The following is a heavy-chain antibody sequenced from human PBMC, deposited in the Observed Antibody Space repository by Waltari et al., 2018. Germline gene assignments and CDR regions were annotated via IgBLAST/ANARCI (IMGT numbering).Heavy chain of an antibody. Sequence: DVQVVQSGGGLVQPGRSRRLSCTGSGFTFGDSPLSWFRQGPGKGLEWVGLIRSETYGGTIDYAASVKGRFSISRDDSKSIAYLQMNGLKTDDTGVYYCARDQLAYGMDVWGQGTTVTVS. CDR1: GFTFGDSP. J-gene: IGHJ6*02. V-gene: IGHV3-49*03. CDR2: IRSETYGGTI. D-gene: IGHD2-2*01. CDR3: ARDQLAYGMDV.